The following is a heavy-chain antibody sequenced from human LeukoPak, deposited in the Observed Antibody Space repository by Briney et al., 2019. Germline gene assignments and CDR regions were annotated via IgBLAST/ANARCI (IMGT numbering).Heavy chain of an antibody. CDR1: GFTFTSSA. J-gene: IGHJ4*02. CDR3: AASPDYYDSSGYSYYFDY. D-gene: IGHD3-22*01. Sequence: SVTVSCKASGFTFTSSAVQWLRQARGQRLDWIGWILVGSGNTNYAQKFQERVTITRDMSTSTAYMELSSLRSEDTAVYYCAASPDYYDSSGYSYYFDYWGQGTLVTVSS. CDR2: ILVGSGNT. V-gene: IGHV1-58*01.